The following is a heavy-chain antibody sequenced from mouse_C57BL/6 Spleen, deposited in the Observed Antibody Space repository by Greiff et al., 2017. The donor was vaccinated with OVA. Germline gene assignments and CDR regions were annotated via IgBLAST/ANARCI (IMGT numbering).Heavy chain of an antibody. D-gene: IGHD4-1*01. Sequence: QVQLQQPGAELVKPGASVKLSCKASGYTFTSYWMQWVKQRPGQGLEWIGEIDPSDSYTNYNQKFKGKATLTVDTSSSTAYMQLSSLTSEDSAVYYCARVGEKTGMCYFDYWGQGTTLTVSS. CDR2: IDPSDSYT. CDR3: ARVGEKTGMCYFDY. J-gene: IGHJ2*01. V-gene: IGHV1-50*01. CDR1: GYTFTSYW.